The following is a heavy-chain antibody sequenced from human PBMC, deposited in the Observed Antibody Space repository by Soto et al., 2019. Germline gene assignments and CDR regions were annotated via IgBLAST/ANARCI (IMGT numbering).Heavy chain of an antibody. Sequence: GGSLRLSCAASGFTFSSYSMNWVRQAPGEGLEWVSSISSSSSYIYYADSVKGRFTISRDNAKNSLYLQMNSLTAADTAVYYCARRYGSCFDYWGQGTLVTVSS. V-gene: IGHV3-21*04. CDR1: GFTFSSYS. J-gene: IGHJ4*02. CDR3: ARRYGSCFDY. D-gene: IGHD5-18*01. CDR2: ISSSSSYI.